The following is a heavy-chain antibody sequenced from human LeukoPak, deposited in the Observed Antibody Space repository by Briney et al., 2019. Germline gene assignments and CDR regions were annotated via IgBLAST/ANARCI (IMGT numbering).Heavy chain of an antibody. CDR3: AAGDDTSPFDY. V-gene: IGHV1-58*02. J-gene: IGHJ4*02. CDR1: GFTFTSSA. D-gene: IGHD3-9*01. CDR2: IVVGSGNT. Sequence: VASVKVSCKASGFTFTSSAMQWVRQARGQRLEWIGWIVVGSGNTNYAQQFQERVTITWDMSTSTAYMELSSLRSEDTAVYYCAAGDDTSPFDYWGQGTLVTVSS.